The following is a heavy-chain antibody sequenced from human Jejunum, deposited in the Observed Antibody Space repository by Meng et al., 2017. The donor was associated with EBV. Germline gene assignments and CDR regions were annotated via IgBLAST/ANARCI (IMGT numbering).Heavy chain of an antibody. CDR1: GDSTSSSHW. CDR3: AKSNDYSLNS. Sequence: VQLQESGPGLVKPSGNLSLTCAVSGDSTSSSHWWSWVRQPPGKGLEWIGEMHPGGSTNYNPSLKSRVTISVDNSKNQFSLKLTSVTAADTAVYYCAKSNDYSLNSWGQGTLVTVSS. J-gene: IGHJ4*02. D-gene: IGHD4-11*01. V-gene: IGHV4-4*02. CDR2: MHPGGST.